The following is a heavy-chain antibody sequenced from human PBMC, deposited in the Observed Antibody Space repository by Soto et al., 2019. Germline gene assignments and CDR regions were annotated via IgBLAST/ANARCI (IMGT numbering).Heavy chain of an antibody. CDR2: IYPGDSDT. V-gene: IGHV5-51*01. J-gene: IGHJ5*02. CDR3: ARSPGYSYGFSTWFDP. Sequence: GESLQISCKGSGYSFTSYWIGWVRQMTGKGLEWMGIIYPGDSDTRYSPSFQGQVTISADKSISTAYLQWSSLKASDTAMYYCARSPGYSYGFSTWFDPWGQGTLVTVSS. D-gene: IGHD5-18*01. CDR1: GYSFTSYW.